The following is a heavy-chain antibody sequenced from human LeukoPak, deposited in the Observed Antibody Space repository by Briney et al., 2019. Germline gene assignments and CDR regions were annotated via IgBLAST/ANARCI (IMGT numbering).Heavy chain of an antibody. J-gene: IGHJ5*02. Sequence: GGSLRLSCAASGFTFSNYGIHWVRQAPGQGLEWVAFIRYDGSNKYYADSVQGRFTISRDNSKNTLYLQMNSLRTEDTAVYYCARDPRLRLKRSGWFDPWGQGTLVTVSS. V-gene: IGHV3-30*02. CDR1: GFTFSNYG. D-gene: IGHD4-17*01. CDR2: IRYDGSNK. CDR3: ARDPRLRLKRSGWFDP.